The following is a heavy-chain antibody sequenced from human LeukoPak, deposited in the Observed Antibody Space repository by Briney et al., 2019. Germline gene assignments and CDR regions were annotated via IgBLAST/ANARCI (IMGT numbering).Heavy chain of an antibody. V-gene: IGHV4-31*03. D-gene: IGHD6-19*01. CDR3: ARAPSGYSSGRIDY. CDR2: IYYSGST. J-gene: IGHJ4*02. Sequence: SQTLSLTCSVSGGSISSAKYYWSWIRQHPGKGLEWIGYIYYSGSTYYNPSLKSRVTISVDTSKNQFSLKLSSVTAADTAVYYCARAPSGYSSGRIDYWGQGTLVTVSS. CDR1: GGSISSAKYY.